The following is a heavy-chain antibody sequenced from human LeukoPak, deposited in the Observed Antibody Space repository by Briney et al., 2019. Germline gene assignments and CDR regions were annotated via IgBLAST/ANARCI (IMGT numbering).Heavy chain of an antibody. J-gene: IGHJ5*02. CDR3: ARDQRGAAGTGTFDP. Sequence: GGSLRLSCAASGFTFSSYSMNWVRQAPGKGLEWVSSISSSSSYIYYADSVKGRFTISRDNAKNSLYLQMNSLRAEDTAVYYCARDQRGAAGTGTFDPWRQGTLVTVSS. CDR2: ISSSSSYI. V-gene: IGHV3-21*01. CDR1: GFTFSSYS. D-gene: IGHD6-13*01.